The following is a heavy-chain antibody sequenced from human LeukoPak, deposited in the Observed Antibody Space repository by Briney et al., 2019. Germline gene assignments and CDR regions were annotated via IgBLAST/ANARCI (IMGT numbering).Heavy chain of an antibody. CDR2: IYYSGST. Sequence: PSETLSLTCTVSGGSIGSSSYYWGWIRQPPGKGPEWIGSIYYSGSTYYNPSLKSRVTISVDTSKNQFSLKLSSVTAADTAVYYCARHRIKRYSSGSYYYYMDVWGKGTTVTVSS. CDR3: ARHRIKRYSSGSYYYYMDV. CDR1: GGSIGSSSYY. D-gene: IGHD6-19*01. V-gene: IGHV4-39*01. J-gene: IGHJ6*03.